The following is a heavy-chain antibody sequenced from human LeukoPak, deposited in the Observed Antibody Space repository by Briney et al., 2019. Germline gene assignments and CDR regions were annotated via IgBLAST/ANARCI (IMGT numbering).Heavy chain of an antibody. Sequence: GGSLRLSCAASGFTFSSYWMHWVCQAPGKGLVWVSRINSDGSSTSYADSVKGRFTISRDNAKNTLYLQMNSLRAEDTAVYYCLLGYCSSTSCQHDAFDIWGQGTMVTVSS. V-gene: IGHV3-74*01. D-gene: IGHD2-2*01. CDR1: GFTFSSYW. J-gene: IGHJ3*02. CDR2: INSDGSST. CDR3: LLGYCSSTSCQHDAFDI.